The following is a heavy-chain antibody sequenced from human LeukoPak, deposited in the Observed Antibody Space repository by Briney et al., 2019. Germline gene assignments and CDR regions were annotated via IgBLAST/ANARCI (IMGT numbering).Heavy chain of an antibody. CDR3: AKDRGSGSYSNWFDP. CDR2: ISGSGGST. V-gene: IGHV3-23*01. D-gene: IGHD3-10*01. CDR1: RFTFSSYA. Sequence: GGSLRLSCAASRFTFSSYAMSWVRQAPGKGLEWVSAISGSGGSTYYADSVKGRFTISRDNSKNTLYLQMNSLRAEDTAVYYCAKDRGSGSYSNWFDPWGQGTLVTVSS. J-gene: IGHJ5*02.